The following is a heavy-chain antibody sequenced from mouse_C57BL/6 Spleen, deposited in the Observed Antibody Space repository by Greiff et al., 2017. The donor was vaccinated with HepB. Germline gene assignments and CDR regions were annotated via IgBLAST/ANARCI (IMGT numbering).Heavy chain of an antibody. CDR2: INPNNGGT. D-gene: IGHD3-3*01. V-gene: IGHV1-22*01. J-gene: IGHJ3*01. CDR1: GYTFTDYN. Sequence: VHVKQSGPELVKPGASVKMSCKASGYTFTDYNMHWVKQSHGKSLEWIGYINPNNGGTSYNQKFKGKATLTVNKSSSTAYMELRSLTSEDSAVYYCAREGDAWFAYWGQGTLVTVSA. CDR3: AREGDAWFAY.